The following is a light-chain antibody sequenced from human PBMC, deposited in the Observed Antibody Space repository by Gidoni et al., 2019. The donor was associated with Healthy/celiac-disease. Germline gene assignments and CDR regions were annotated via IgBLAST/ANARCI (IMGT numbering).Light chain of an antibody. J-gene: IGKJ2*01. CDR3: QQYGSSSYT. V-gene: IGKV3-20*01. CDR1: QSVSSSY. CDR2: GAS. Sequence: EIVLTQSTGTLSLSPGERATLSCRASQSVSSSYLAWYQQKPGQAPRLLLYGASSRPTGIPDRFSGSGSGTDFTITISRLEPEYFAVYYCQQYGSSSYTFGQGTKLEIK.